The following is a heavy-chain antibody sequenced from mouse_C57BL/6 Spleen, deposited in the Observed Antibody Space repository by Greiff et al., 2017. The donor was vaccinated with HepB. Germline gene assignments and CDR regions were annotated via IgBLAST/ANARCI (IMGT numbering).Heavy chain of an antibody. CDR1: GFTFSNYG. Sequence: VQLQQSGGGLVKPGGSLKLSCAASGFTFSNYGMHWVRQAPEKGLEWVAYISSGSSTIYYADTVKGRFTISRDNAKNTLFLQMTSLRSEDTAMYYCARQENYGSFFAYWGQGTLVTVSA. CDR3: ARQENYGSFFAY. J-gene: IGHJ3*01. V-gene: IGHV5-17*01. D-gene: IGHD1-1*01. CDR2: ISSGSSTI.